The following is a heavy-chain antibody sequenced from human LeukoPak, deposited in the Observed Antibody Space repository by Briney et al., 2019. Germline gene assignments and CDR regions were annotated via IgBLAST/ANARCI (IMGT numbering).Heavy chain of an antibody. J-gene: IGHJ5*02. D-gene: IGHD6-25*01. Sequence: ASVKVSCKASGYTFTSYAMHWVRQAPGQRLEWMGWINGGNGNTKYSQKLRGRVTITRDTSASTAYMELRGLRSEDTAVFYCARGPPRLNWFDPWGQGTLVTVSS. V-gene: IGHV1-3*01. CDR1: GYTFTSYA. CDR2: INGGNGNT. CDR3: ARGPPRLNWFDP.